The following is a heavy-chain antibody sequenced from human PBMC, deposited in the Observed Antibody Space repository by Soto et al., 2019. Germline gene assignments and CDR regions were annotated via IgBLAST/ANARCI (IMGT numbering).Heavy chain of an antibody. Sequence: GASVKVSCKASGYTFISYAMHWVRQAPGQRLEWMGWINAGNGNTKYSQKFQGRVTITRDTSASTAYMELSSLRSEDTAVYYCASSSTATTVYAYWGQGTLVTVSS. CDR2: INAGNGNT. CDR1: GYTFISYA. V-gene: IGHV1-3*01. J-gene: IGHJ4*02. CDR3: ASSSTATTVYAY. D-gene: IGHD4-17*01.